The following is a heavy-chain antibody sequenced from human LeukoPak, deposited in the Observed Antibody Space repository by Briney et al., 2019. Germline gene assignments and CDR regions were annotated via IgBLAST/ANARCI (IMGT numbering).Heavy chain of an antibody. CDR1: GDSGSSNIAA. Sequence: SQTLSLTCAISGDSGSSNIAAWNWIRQSPSRGLEWLGRTYYRSRWYYDYALSVSSRITINPDTSKNQFPLQLNSVTPEDTAVYYCARDVSWRIDYWGQGTLVTVSS. CDR3: ARDVSWRIDY. CDR2: TYYRSRWYY. D-gene: IGHD6-13*01. V-gene: IGHV6-1*01. J-gene: IGHJ4*02.